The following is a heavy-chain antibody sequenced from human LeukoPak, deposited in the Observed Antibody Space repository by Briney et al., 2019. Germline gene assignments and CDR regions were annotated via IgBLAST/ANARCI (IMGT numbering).Heavy chain of an antibody. CDR2: INPNSGGT. CDR3: ARDRIAVAGTRWFDP. Sequence: ASVKVSCKASGYTFTGYYMHWVRQAPGQGLEWMGWINPNSGGTNYAQKFQGRVTMTRDTSISTAYMELSRLRSDDTAVYYCARDRIAVAGTRWFDPWGQGTLVTVSS. D-gene: IGHD6-19*01. V-gene: IGHV1-2*02. J-gene: IGHJ5*02. CDR1: GYTFTGYY.